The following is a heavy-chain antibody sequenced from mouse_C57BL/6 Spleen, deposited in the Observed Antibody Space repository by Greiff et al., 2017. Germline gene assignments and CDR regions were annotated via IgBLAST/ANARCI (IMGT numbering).Heavy chain of an antibody. V-gene: IGHV1-4*01. CDR2: INPSSGYT. CDR3: AREYYAMDY. J-gene: IGHJ4*01. Sequence: VQGVESGAELARPGASVKMSCKASGYTFTSYTMHWVKQRPGQGLEWIGYINPSSGYTKYNQKFKDKATLTADKSSSTAYMQLSSLTSEDSAVYYCAREYYAMDYWGQGTSVTVSS. CDR1: GYTFTSYT.